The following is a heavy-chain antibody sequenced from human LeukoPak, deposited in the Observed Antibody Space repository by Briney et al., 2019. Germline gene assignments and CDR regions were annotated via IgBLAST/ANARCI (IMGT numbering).Heavy chain of an antibody. D-gene: IGHD3-9*01. CDR2: INPNSGGT. J-gene: IGHJ4*02. Sequence: ASVKVSCKASGYTFTDYYMHWVRQAPGQGLEWMGWINPNSGGTNYAQKFQGRVTMTRDTSISTAYMELSRLRSDDTAVYYCASSRTGYYDILTGYYRGQYFDYWGQGTLVTVSS. CDR1: GYTFTDYY. CDR3: ASSRTGYYDILTGYYRGQYFDY. V-gene: IGHV1-2*02.